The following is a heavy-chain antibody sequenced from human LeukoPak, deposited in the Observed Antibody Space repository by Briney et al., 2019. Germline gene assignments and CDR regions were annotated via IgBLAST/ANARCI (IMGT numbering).Heavy chain of an antibody. J-gene: IGHJ4*02. V-gene: IGHV4-34*01. Sequence: SETLSLTCAVYGGSFSSYYWSWIRQPPGKGLEWIGEINHSGGTNYNPSLKSRVTISVDTSKNQFSLKLSSVTAADTAVYYCARARLGSQLRWQPRSGFGTSYFDYWGQGTLVTVSS. CDR3: ARARLGSQLRWQPRSGFGTSYFDY. D-gene: IGHD4-17*01. CDR2: INHSGGT. CDR1: GGSFSSYY.